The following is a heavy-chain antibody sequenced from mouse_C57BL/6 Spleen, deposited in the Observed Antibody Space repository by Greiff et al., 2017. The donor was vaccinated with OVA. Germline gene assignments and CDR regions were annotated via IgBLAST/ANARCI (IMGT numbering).Heavy chain of an antibody. V-gene: IGHV1-22*01. CDR1: GYTFTDYN. J-gene: IGHJ1*03. CDR2: INPNNGGT. Sequence: DVKLQESGPELVKPGASVKMSCKASGYTFTDYNMHWVKQSHGKSLEWIGYINPNNGGTSYNQKFKGKATLTVNKSSSTAYMELRSLTSEDSAVYYCARTLYYYGSSPWYFDVWGTGTTVTVSS. D-gene: IGHD1-1*01. CDR3: ARTLYYYGSSPWYFDV.